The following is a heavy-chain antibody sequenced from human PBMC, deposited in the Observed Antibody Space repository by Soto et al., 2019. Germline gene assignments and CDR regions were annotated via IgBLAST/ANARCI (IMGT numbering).Heavy chain of an antibody. V-gene: IGHV4-30-2*01. CDR2: IYHSGST. D-gene: IGHD1-20*01. J-gene: IGHJ5*02. CDR1: GGSISSGGYS. CDR3: ARGITGTTNWFDP. Sequence: PSETLSLTCAVSGGSISSGGYSWSWIRQPPGKGLEWIGYIYHSGSTYYNPSLKSRVTISVDRSKNQFSLKLSSVTAAGTAVYYCARGITGTTNWFDPWGQGTLVTVSS.